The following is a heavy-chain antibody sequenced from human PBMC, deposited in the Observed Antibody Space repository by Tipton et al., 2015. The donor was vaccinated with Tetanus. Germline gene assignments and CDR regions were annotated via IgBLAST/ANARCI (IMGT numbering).Heavy chain of an antibody. CDR2: IYSSGST. CDR1: GGSISGHY. D-gene: IGHD3-16*02. Sequence: TLSLTCTVSGGSISGHYWNWIRQPPGKGLEWIGFIYSSGSTNYNPSLKSRVTISVDTSKNQFSRKMSSMTAADTAVYYCARVPLSLSYGLDHWGQGTRVTVSS. J-gene: IGHJ4*02. CDR3: ARVPLSLSYGLDH. V-gene: IGHV4-59*11.